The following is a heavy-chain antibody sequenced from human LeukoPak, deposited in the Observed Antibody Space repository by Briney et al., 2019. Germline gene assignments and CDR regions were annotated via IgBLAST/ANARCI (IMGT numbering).Heavy chain of an antibody. Sequence: GGSLRLSFAASGFTFSDYAMSWVRQPPGKGLEWVSTISGSGDYTYYADSVRGRFTISRDDSKNTLYLQMNSLRVEDTAVYYCATTLRSGSYYFDSWGQGTLVTVSS. J-gene: IGHJ4*02. D-gene: IGHD1-26*01. V-gene: IGHV3-23*01. CDR1: GFTFSDYA. CDR3: ATTLRSGSYYFDS. CDR2: ISGSGDYT.